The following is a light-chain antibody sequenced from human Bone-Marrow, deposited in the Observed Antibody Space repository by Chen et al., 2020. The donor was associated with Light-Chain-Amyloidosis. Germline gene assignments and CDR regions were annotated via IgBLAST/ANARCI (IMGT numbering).Light chain of an antibody. CDR3: QTYEGRGEGG. CDR1: SGSIATNY. CDR2: EDD. V-gene: IGLV6-57*01. Sequence: NFMLTQPHSVSESPGKTVIISCTRSSGSIATNYVQCYQQRPGSSPTTVIYEDDQRPSGVPDRVSGTIEGSSNAASRTISGLETADEADYGWQTYEGRGEGGFGGGTKLTVL. J-gene: IGLJ3*02.